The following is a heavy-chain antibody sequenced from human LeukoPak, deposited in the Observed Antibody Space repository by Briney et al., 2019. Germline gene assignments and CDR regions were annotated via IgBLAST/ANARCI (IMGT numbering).Heavy chain of an antibody. CDR2: MTWDAGTT. CDR3: AKGGQTAARDMDV. CDR1: GFTFDDYT. J-gene: IGHJ6*03. D-gene: IGHD2-2*01. Sequence: GGSLRLSCAASGFTFDDYTIHWVRQPPGKGLEWVSLMTWDAGTTYYADSVKGRFTISRDNSKNSLYLQMNSLRSEDTALYYCAKGGQTAARDMDVWGKGTTVTVSS. V-gene: IGHV3-43*01.